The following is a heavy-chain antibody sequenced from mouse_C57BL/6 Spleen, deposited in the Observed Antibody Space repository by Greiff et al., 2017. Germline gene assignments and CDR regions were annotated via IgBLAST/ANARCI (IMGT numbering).Heavy chain of an antibody. D-gene: IGHD2-3*01. Sequence: VHLVESGAELARPGASVKMSCKASGYTFTSYTMHWVKQRPGQGLEWIGYINPSSGYTKYNQKFKDKATLTADKSSSTAYMQLSSLTSEDSAVYYCARWGWLPYFDYWGQGTTLTVSS. J-gene: IGHJ2*01. CDR2: INPSSGYT. V-gene: IGHV1-4*01. CDR1: GYTFTSYT. CDR3: ARWGWLPYFDY.